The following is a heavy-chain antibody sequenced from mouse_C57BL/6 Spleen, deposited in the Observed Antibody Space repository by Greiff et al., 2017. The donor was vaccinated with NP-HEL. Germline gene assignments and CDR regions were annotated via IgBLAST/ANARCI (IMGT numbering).Heavy chain of an antibody. CDR3: ASEDGYSVRAY. V-gene: IGHV5-17*01. D-gene: IGHD2-3*01. J-gene: IGHJ3*01. CDR1: GFTFSDYG. CDR2: ISSGSSTI. Sequence: DVMLVESGGGLVKPGGSLKLSCAASGFTFSDYGMHWVRQAPEKGLEWVAYISSGSSTIYYADTVKGRFTISRDNAKNTLFLQMTSLRSEDTAMYYCASEDGYSVRAYWGQGTLVTVSA.